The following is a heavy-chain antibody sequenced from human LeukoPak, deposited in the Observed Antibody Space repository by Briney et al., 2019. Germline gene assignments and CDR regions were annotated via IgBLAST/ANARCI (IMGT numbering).Heavy chain of an antibody. CDR2: INHSGST. V-gene: IGHV4-34*01. D-gene: IGHD1-26*01. Sequence: KPSETLSLTCAVYGGSFSGYYWSWIRQPPGKGLEWIGEINHSGSTNYSPSLKSRVTISVDTSKNQFSLELSSVTAADTAVYYCARVSYTLLDYWGQGTLVTVSS. CDR3: ARVSYTLLDY. J-gene: IGHJ4*02. CDR1: GGSFSGYY.